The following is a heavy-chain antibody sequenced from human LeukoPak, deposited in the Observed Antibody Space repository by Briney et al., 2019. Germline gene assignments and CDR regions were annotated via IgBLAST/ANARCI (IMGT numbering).Heavy chain of an antibody. D-gene: IGHD2-2*01. J-gene: IGHJ3*02. CDR2: IIPIFGTA. CDR3: AREIVVVPAANAFDI. V-gene: IGHV1-69*06. CDR1: GGTFSSYA. Sequence: SVKVSCKASGGTFSSYAISWVRQAPGQGLEWMGGIIPIFGTANYAQKFQGRVTITADKSTSTAYMELSRLRSDDTAVYYCAREIVVVPAANAFDIWGQGTMVTVSS.